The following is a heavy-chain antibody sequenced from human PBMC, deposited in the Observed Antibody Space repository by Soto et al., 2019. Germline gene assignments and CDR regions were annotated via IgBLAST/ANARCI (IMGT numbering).Heavy chain of an antibody. Sequence: ASVKVSCKASGYTFTSYAMHWVRQAPGQRLEWMGWINAGNGNTKYSQKFQGRVTITRDTSASTAYMELSSLRSEDAAVYYCARPSGSSDMYFRFEPWGQGTLVTVSS. J-gene: IGHJ5*02. D-gene: IGHD6-25*01. V-gene: IGHV1-3*01. CDR3: ARPSGSSDMYFRFEP. CDR2: INAGNGNT. CDR1: GYTFTSYA.